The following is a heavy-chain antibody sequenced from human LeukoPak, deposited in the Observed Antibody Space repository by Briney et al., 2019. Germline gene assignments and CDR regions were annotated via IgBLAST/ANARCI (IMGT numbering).Heavy chain of an antibody. Sequence: SETLSLTCAVYGGSFSGYYWSWIRQPPGKGLEWIGEINHSGSTNYNPSLKSRVTISVDTSKNQFSLKLSSVTAADTAVYYCARDTRGAAAADDPFDIWGPGTLVTVSS. J-gene: IGHJ3*02. CDR2: INHSGST. CDR1: GGSFSGYY. V-gene: IGHV4-34*01. CDR3: ARDTRGAAAADDPFDI. D-gene: IGHD6-13*01.